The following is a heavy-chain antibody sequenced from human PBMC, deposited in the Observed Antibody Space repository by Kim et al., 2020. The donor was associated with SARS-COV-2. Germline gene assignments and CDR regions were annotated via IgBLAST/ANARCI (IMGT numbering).Heavy chain of an antibody. V-gene: IGHV3-74*01. CDR3: ANCGSGTHY. CDR2: INNNGSDT. Sequence: GGSLRLSCAASGLTFSNYWMRWVRQAPGKGLVWVSHINNNGSDTRYADSVTGRFTISRDNSKNTLYLQMNSLRDEDTAVYYCANCGSGTHYWGQGALVTVSS. J-gene: IGHJ4*02. D-gene: IGHD3-10*01. CDR1: GLTFSNYW.